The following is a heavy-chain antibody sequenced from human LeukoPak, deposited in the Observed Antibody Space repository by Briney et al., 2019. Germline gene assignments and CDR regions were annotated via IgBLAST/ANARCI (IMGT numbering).Heavy chain of an antibody. V-gene: IGHV3-64D*06. J-gene: IGHJ6*04. CDR2: ICSNGGST. Sequence: GGSLRLSCSASGFTFSNYGMHWVRQAPGKGLEYVAAICSNGGSTYYADSVKGRFTISRDNSKNTLYLQMSSLRAEDTAVYYCVNVPVVAATRGYYYGMDVWGKGTTVTVSS. CDR3: VNVPVVAATRGYYYGMDV. CDR1: GFTFSNYG. D-gene: IGHD2-15*01.